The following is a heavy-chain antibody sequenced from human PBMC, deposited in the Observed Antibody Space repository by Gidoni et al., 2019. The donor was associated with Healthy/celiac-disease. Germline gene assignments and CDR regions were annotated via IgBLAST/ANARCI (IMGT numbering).Heavy chain of an antibody. V-gene: IGHV3-48*02. J-gene: IGHJ3*02. CDR2: ISSSSSTI. D-gene: IGHD4-17*01. CDR3: ARDGPTVTTWSSLDAFDI. Sequence: EVQQVEAGGGMVQPGGSLRLSCAASGFTFSTYTLTWVRQAPGKGLEWVSYISSSSSTIYYADSVKGRFTISRDNAKNSLYLQMNSLRDEDTAVYYCARDGPTVTTWSSLDAFDIWGQGTMVTVSS. CDR1: GFTFSTYT.